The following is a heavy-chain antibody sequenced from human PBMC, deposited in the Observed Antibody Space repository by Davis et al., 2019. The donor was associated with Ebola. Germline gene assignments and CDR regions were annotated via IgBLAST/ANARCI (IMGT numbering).Heavy chain of an antibody. CDR1: DGSINSDAYS. J-gene: IGHJ4*02. V-gene: IGHV4-61*08. D-gene: IGHD3-16*01. Sequence: PSETLSLTCAVSDGSINSDAYSWSWIRQPPGKRLEWIGSIYYTGSAYYNSSLNSRVTISLDTSKNQFSLKLSSVTAADTAMYYCAERGGSVWGQGTLVTVSS. CDR3: AERGGSV. CDR2: IYYTGSA.